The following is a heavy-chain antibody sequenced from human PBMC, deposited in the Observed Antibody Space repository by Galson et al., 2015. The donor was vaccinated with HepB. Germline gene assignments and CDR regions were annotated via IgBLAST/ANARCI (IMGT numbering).Heavy chain of an antibody. J-gene: IGHJ4*02. D-gene: IGHD6-6*01. CDR2: INHSGST. CDR1: GGSFSGYY. CDR3: AGGGSSADTFDY. V-gene: IGHV4-34*01. Sequence: SETLSLTCAVYGGSFSGYYWSWIRQPPGKGLEWIGEINHSGSTNYNPSLKSRVTISVDTSKNQFSLKLSSVTAADTAVYYCAGGGSSADTFDYWGQETLVTVSS.